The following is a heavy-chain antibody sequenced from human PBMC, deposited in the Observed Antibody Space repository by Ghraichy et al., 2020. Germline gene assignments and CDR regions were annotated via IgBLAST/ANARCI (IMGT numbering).Heavy chain of an antibody. J-gene: IGHJ4*02. CDR3: ARGRVAELGAVADY. CDR2: IFYTGIT. D-gene: IGHD1-26*01. Sequence: SETLSLTCSVSGDSINPYYWSWVRQPLGKGLEWLGYIFYTGITTYNPSLKSRVTMSVDTSKNKISLKLTSVTAADTAVYYCARGRVAELGAVADYWGQGTLVTVSS. CDR1: GDSINPYY. V-gene: IGHV4-59*01.